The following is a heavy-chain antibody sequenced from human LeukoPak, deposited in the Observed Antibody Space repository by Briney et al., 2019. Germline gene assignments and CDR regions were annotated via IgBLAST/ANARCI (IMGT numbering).Heavy chain of an antibody. CDR3: ARGRAAGTAY. J-gene: IGHJ4*02. D-gene: IGHD6-13*01. Sequence: PGGSLRLSCAASGFTFSSYGMSWVRQAPGKGLEWVANIKQDGSEKYYVDSVKGRFTISRDNAKNSLYLQMNSLRAEDTAVYYCARGRAAGTAYWGQGTLVTVSS. CDR2: IKQDGSEK. CDR1: GFTFSSYG. V-gene: IGHV3-7*01.